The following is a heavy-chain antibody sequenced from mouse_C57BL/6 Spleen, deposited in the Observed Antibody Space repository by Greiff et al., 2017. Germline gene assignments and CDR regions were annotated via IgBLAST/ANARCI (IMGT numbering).Heavy chain of an antibody. D-gene: IGHD2-4*01. J-gene: IGHJ4*01. Sequence: VQLQQPGAELVKPGASVKVSCKASGYTFTSYWMHWVKQRPGQGLEWIGRIHPSDSDTNYNQKFKGKATLTVDKSSSTAYMQLSSLTSEDSAVYYWEMGYDYEGDYAMDDWGQGTSVTVAS. CDR2: IHPSDSDT. CDR3: EMGYDYEGDYAMDD. CDR1: GYTFTSYW. V-gene: IGHV1-74*01.